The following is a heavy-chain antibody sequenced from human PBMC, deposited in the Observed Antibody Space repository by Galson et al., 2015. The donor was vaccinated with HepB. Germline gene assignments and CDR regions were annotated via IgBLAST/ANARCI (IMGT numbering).Heavy chain of an antibody. J-gene: IGHJ4*02. D-gene: IGHD6-19*01. CDR1: GFTFSGSA. CDR3: TRSYSSGWAGFNY. CDR2: IRSKANSYAT. V-gene: IGHV3-73*01. Sequence: SLRLSCAASGFTFSGSAMHWVRQASGKELEWVGRIRSKANSYATAYAASVKGRFTISRDDSKNTAYLQMNSLKTEDTAVYYCTRSYSSGWAGFNYWGQGTLVTVSS.